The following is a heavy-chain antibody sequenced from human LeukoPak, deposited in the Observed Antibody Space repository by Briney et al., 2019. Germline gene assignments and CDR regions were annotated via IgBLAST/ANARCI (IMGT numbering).Heavy chain of an antibody. CDR2: IYHSGST. CDR1: GYSISSGYY. J-gene: IGHJ6*03. CDR3: ARERAVGWYSNYYYYYMDV. D-gene: IGHD6-19*01. Sequence: PSETLSLTCTVSGYSISSGYYWGWIRQPPGKGLEWIGSIYHSGSTYYNPSLKSRVTISVDTSKNQFSLKLSSVTAADTAVYYCARERAVGWYSNYYYYYMDVWGKGTTVTVSS. V-gene: IGHV4-38-2*02.